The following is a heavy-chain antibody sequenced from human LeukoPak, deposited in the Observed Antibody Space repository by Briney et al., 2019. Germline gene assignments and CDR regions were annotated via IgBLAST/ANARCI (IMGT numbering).Heavy chain of an antibody. Sequence: GESLKISCKGSGYSFTSYWIGWVRQMPGKGLEWMGIIYPGDSDTRYSPSFQGQVTISADKSISTAYQQWSSLKASDTAMYYCARGYCSSTSCLYFDYWGQGTLVTVSS. D-gene: IGHD2-2*01. CDR2: IYPGDSDT. V-gene: IGHV5-51*01. J-gene: IGHJ4*02. CDR3: ARGYCSSTSCLYFDY. CDR1: GYSFTSYW.